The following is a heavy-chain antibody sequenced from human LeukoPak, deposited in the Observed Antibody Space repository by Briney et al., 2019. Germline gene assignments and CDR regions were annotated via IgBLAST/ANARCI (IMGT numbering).Heavy chain of an antibody. J-gene: IGHJ4*02. D-gene: IGHD3-22*01. CDR2: IYYSGST. V-gene: IGHV4-59*01. Sequence: SETLSLTCTVSGGSISSYYWSWIRQPPGKGLEWIGYIYYSGSTNYNPSLKSRVTISVDTSKNQFSLKLSSVTAADTAVYYCARVGSGSSGYYYYFDYWGQGTLVTVSS. CDR1: GGSISSYY. CDR3: ARVGSGSSGYYYYFDY.